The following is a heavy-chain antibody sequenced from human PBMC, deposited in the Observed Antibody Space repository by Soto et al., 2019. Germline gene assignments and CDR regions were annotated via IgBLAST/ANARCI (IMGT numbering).Heavy chain of an antibody. CDR1: GYSFTSYW. Sequence: GESLKISCKGSGYSFTSYWISGVRQMPGKGLEWMGRIDPSDSYTNYSPSFQGHDTISADKYIGTAYLQWSSLKASDTAMYYCARLPPGIAVAGTNWFDPWGQGTLVTVSS. CDR3: ARLPPGIAVAGTNWFDP. D-gene: IGHD6-19*01. V-gene: IGHV5-10-1*01. J-gene: IGHJ5*02. CDR2: IDPSDSYT.